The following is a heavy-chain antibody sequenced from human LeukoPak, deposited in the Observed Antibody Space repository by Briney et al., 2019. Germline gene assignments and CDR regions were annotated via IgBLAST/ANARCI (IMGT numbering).Heavy chain of an antibody. CDR1: GGSISSNS. J-gene: IGHJ5*02. D-gene: IGHD2-21*02. CDR3: ARRPVTGPNWFDP. CDR2: ISYSGSA. V-gene: IGHV4-59*08. Sequence: SETLSLTCTVFGGSISSNSWTWIRQPPGKGLEWIGYISYSGSANYSPSLKSRATISVDTSKNEFSLKLSSMTAADTAVYYCARRPVTGPNWFDPWGQGTLVTVSS.